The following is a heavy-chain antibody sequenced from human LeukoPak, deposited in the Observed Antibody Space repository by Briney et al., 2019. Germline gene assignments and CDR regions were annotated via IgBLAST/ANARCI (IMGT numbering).Heavy chain of an antibody. CDR3: ARAVTMIRGVYGQNWFDP. V-gene: IGHV4-39*07. CDR1: GGSISSSYYY. Sequence: PSETLSLTCTVSGGSISSSYYYWGWIRQPPGKGLEWIGSIYYSGRTFYNPSLKSRVTISLDKSKNQFSLKLSSVTAADTAVYYCARAVTMIRGVYGQNWFDPWGQGALVTVSS. D-gene: IGHD3-10*01. CDR2: IYYSGRT. J-gene: IGHJ5*02.